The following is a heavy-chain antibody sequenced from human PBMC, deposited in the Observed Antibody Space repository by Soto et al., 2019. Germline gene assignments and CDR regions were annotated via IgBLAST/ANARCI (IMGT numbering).Heavy chain of an antibody. Sequence: PSETLSLTCTVSGGSISSYYWSLIRQPPGKGLEWIGYIYYSGSTNYNPSLKSRVTISVDTSKNQFSLKLSSVTAADTAVYYCARDSPLRTSRLWGQGTLVTVSS. V-gene: IGHV4-59*01. CDR3: ARDSPLRTSRL. J-gene: IGHJ4*02. CDR1: GGSISSYY. CDR2: IYYSGST. D-gene: IGHD4-17*01.